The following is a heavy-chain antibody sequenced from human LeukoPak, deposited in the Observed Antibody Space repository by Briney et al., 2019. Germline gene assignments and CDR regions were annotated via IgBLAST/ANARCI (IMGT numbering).Heavy chain of an antibody. CDR1: GGSISSSSYY. D-gene: IGHD3-3*01. Sequence: SETLSLTCTVSGGSISSSSYYWIWIRQHPGKGLEWIGYITYSGNTYYYPALNSRVTVSLDTSKTQFSLKLSSVTAADTAVYYCARIAYDALDSYYYGMDVWGQGTTVTVSS. CDR2: ITYSGNT. CDR3: ARIAYDALDSYYYGMDV. V-gene: IGHV4-31*03. J-gene: IGHJ6*02.